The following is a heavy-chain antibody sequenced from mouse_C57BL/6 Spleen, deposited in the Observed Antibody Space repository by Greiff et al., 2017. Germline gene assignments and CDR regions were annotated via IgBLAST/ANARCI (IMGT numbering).Heavy chain of an antibody. J-gene: IGHJ4*01. D-gene: IGHD3-2*02. V-gene: IGHV1-53*01. Sequence: QVQLQQPGTELVKPGASVKLSCKASGYTFTSYWMHWVKQRPGQGLEWIGNINPSNGGTNYNEKFKSKATMPVDKSSSTADLQLSSLTSEDSAVYYCATGQATRAMDDWGQGTSVTVSS. CDR3: ATGQATRAMDD. CDR1: GYTFTSYW. CDR2: INPSNGGT.